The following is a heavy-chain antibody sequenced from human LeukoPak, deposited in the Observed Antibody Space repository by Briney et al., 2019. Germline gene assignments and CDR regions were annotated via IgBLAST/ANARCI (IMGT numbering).Heavy chain of an antibody. CDR3: ARDKEYYDSSGYYY. J-gene: IGHJ4*02. D-gene: IGHD3-22*01. CDR1: GFTVSSNY. Sequence: GGSLRLPCAASGFTVSSNYMSWVRQAPGKGLEWGSVIYMGGTTYYADSGKGRFTISSDNSKNTLYLQMNSLRAEDTAVYYCARDKEYYDSSGYYYWGQGTLVTVSS. CDR2: IYMGGTT. V-gene: IGHV3-66*01.